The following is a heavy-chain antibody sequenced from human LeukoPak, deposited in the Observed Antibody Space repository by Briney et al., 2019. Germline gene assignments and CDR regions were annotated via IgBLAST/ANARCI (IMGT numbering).Heavy chain of an antibody. CDR3: AMSKVRGSLHPNAFDI. Sequence: PGGPLRLSCAASGFNFSSYGMHWVRPAPGKGLEWVAFIRYDGSNKYSADSVKGRFTISKDNSQKTPDPQMNSRRAEDPALYCCAMSKVRGSLHPNAFDIWGQGTKVTVSS. V-gene: IGHV3-30*02. CDR2: IRYDGSNK. CDR1: GFNFSSYG. D-gene: IGHD3-10*01. J-gene: IGHJ3*02.